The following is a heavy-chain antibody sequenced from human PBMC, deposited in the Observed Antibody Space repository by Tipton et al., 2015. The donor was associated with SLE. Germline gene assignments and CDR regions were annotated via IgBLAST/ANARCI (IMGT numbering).Heavy chain of an antibody. CDR1: GFTFSSYS. CDR3: ARSRGYSYGKDAFDI. V-gene: IGHV3-48*01. Sequence: GSLRLSCAASGFTFSSYSMNWVRQAPGKGLEWVSYISSSSSTINYADSVKGRFTISRDNAKNSLYLQMNSLRAEDTGVYYCARSRGYSYGKDAFDIWGQGTMVTVSS. D-gene: IGHD5-18*01. J-gene: IGHJ3*02. CDR2: ISSSSSTI.